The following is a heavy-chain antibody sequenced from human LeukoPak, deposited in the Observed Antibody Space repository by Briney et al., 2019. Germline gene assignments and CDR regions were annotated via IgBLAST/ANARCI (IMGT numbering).Heavy chain of an antibody. J-gene: IGHJ4*02. CDR2: ISGSGGST. D-gene: IGHD2-2*01. CDR1: GFTFSSHA. CDR3: AKGSCSSTSCRRAEYSSSSY. Sequence: PGGSLRLSCAASGFTFSSHAMSWVRQAPGKGLEWVSAISGSGGSTYYADSVKGRFTISRDNSKNTLYPQMNSLRAEDTAVYYCAKGSCSSTSCRRAEYSSSSYWGQGTLVTVSS. V-gene: IGHV3-23*01.